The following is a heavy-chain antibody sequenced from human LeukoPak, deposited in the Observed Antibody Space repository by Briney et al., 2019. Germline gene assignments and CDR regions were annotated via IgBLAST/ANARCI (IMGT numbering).Heavy chain of an antibody. J-gene: IGHJ4*02. Sequence: GGSLRLSCAASGFTFSSYSMNWVRQAPGKGLEWVSSISSSSSYIYYADSVKGRFTISRDNAKNSLYLQMNSLRAEDTAVYYCARGLTLDTAMVYYYWGQGTLVTVSS. V-gene: IGHV3-21*01. D-gene: IGHD5-18*01. CDR1: GFTFSSYS. CDR2: ISSSSSYI. CDR3: ARGLTLDTAMVYYY.